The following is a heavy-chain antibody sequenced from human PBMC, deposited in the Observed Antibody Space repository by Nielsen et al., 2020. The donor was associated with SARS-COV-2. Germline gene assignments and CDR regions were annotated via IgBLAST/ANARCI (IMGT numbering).Heavy chain of an antibody. CDR1: GFTFSSYA. Sequence: GESLKISCAASGFTFSSYAMSWVRQAPGKGLEWVSAISGSGGSTYYADSVKGRFTISRDNSKNTLYLQMNSLRAEDTAVYYCAKGEGWVTTHAFDIWGQGTMVTVSS. D-gene: IGHD4-17*01. J-gene: IGHJ3*02. V-gene: IGHV3-23*01. CDR3: AKGEGWVTTHAFDI. CDR2: ISGSGGST.